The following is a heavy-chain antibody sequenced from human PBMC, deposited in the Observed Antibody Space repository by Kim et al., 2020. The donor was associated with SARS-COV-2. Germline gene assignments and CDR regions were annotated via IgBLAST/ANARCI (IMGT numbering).Heavy chain of an antibody. CDR3: ARSLNYCSGGSCSPYNWFDP. J-gene: IGHJ5*02. V-gene: IGHV4-61*03. CDR2: SYYSGST. CDR1: GGSVNSCFYY. D-gene: IGHD2-15*01. Sequence: SETLSLTCTVSGGSVNSCFYYWSWIRQPPGKGLEWIGFSYYSGSTNYNPSLESRVTMSLDTSKNHFSLNLYSVTAADTAVYYCARSLNYCSGGSCSPYNWFDPWGQGTLVTVSS.